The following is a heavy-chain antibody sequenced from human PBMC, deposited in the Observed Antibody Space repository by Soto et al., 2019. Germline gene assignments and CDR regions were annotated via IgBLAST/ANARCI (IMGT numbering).Heavy chain of an antibody. CDR1: GYTFSNYW. CDR2: IINDGSST. CDR3: ARGAGGLDS. Sequence: EVQLVESGGGLVQPGGSLRLSCAASGYTFSNYWMHWVRQAPGKGLVWVSHIINDGSSTAYADSVKGRFSISRDNAKNMLYLQMDSLRPEDTAVYYCARGAGGLDSWGQGTLVTVSS. D-gene: IGHD3-10*01. J-gene: IGHJ4*02. V-gene: IGHV3-74*01.